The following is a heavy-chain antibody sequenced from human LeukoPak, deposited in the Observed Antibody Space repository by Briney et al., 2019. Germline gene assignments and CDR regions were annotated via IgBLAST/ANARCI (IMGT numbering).Heavy chain of an antibody. J-gene: IGHJ4*02. V-gene: IGHV3-48*03. CDR2: ISDDGSTK. Sequence: TGGSLRLSCVGSGITFSGFELNWVRQAPGKGLDWVSYISDDGSTKTYGDSVEGRFTISRDNAKNTLSLQMNSLRLEDTGVYYCSRRFGDWGRGILVTVSS. CDR1: GITFSGFE. D-gene: IGHD3-10*01. CDR3: SRRFGD.